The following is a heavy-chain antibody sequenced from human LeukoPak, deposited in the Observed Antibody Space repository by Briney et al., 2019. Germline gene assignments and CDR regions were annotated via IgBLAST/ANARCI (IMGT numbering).Heavy chain of an antibody. CDR2: ISAYNGNT. CDR3: ARGPEDGYNFDY. CDR1: GYTFTSYG. J-gene: IGHJ4*02. D-gene: IGHD5-24*01. V-gene: IGHV1-18*01. Sequence: ASVKVSCKASGYTFTSYGISWVRQAPGQGLEWMGWISAYNGNTNYAQKLQGRVTMTRDTSTTTVYMELSSLRSEDTAVYYCARGPEDGYNFDYWGQGTLVTVSS.